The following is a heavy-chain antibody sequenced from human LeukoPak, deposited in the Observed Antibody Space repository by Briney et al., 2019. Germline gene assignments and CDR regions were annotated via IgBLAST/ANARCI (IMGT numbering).Heavy chain of an antibody. Sequence: PSETLSLTCTVSGGSISRSSHYWGWIRQPPGKGLEWIGSMYYRGNTYYNPSLKSRVTISVDTSKNQFSLKLSSVTAADTAVYYCARWDDYYDSSGYLYWGQGTLVTVSS. CDR2: MYYRGNT. D-gene: IGHD3-22*01. CDR3: ARWDDYYDSSGYLY. V-gene: IGHV4-39*07. CDR1: GGSISRSSHY. J-gene: IGHJ4*02.